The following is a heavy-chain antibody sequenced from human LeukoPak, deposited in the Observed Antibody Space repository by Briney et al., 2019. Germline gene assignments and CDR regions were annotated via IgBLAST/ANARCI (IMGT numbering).Heavy chain of an antibody. J-gene: IGHJ3*02. CDR2: I. CDR1: GFTFSSYA. CDR3: AKYGGIAARPSIRGAFDI. D-gene: IGHD6-6*01. V-gene: IGHV3-23*01. Sequence: PGGSLRLSCAASGFTFSSYAMSWVRQAPGKGLEWVSAIKGRFTISRDNSKNTLYLQMNSLRAEDTAVYYCAKYGGIAARPSIRGAFDIWGQGTMVTVSS.